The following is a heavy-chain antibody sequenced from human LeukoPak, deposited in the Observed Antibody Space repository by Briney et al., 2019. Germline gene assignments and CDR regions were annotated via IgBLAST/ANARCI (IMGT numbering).Heavy chain of an antibody. D-gene: IGHD3-3*01. CDR1: GFTLKNYW. V-gene: IGHV3-7*01. J-gene: IGHJ6*03. Sequence: GGSLRLSCGASGFTLKNYWMSWVRQAPGKGLEWVANINQDGSEKYYVDSVKGRLTISRDNAKNSLYLQMSSLRAEDTAVYYCARDQGFSYYYYYMDVWGKGTTVTVSS. CDR2: INQDGSEK. CDR3: ARDQGFSYYYYYMDV.